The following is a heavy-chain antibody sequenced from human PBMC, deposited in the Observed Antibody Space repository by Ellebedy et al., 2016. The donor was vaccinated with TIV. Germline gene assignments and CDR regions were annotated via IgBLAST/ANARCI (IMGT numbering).Heavy chain of an antibody. D-gene: IGHD5-12*01. V-gene: IGHV3-30*18. CDR3: AKSSGHGPYYYYMDV. CDR1: GFTFSSYG. Sequence: GESLKISXAASGFTFSSYGMHWVRQAPGKGLEWVAVISSDGSNKYYADSVKGRFTISRDNSKNTLYLQTNSLRGEDTAVYYCAKSSGHGPYYYYMDVWGKGTTVTVSS. J-gene: IGHJ6*03. CDR2: ISSDGSNK.